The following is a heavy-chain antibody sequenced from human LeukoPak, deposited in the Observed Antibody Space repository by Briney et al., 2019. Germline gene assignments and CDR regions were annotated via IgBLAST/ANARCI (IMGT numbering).Heavy chain of an antibody. CDR2: ISTYSGNT. CDR1: GYTFISHG. CDR3: ARDLAVLGVVFTSYMDV. V-gene: IGHV1-18*01. D-gene: IGHD3-3*01. Sequence: ASVTVSCKASGYTFISHGITWVRQAPGPGLEWMGWISTYSGNTHYAQKFQGRVTLTKDTSTTTAYLELRSPRSDDTAVYYCARDLAVLGVVFTSYMDVWGQGTPVTVSS. J-gene: IGHJ6*03.